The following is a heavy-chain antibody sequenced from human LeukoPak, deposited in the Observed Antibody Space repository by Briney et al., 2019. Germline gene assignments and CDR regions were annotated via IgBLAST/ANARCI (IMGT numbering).Heavy chain of an antibody. CDR2: ISAYNSNT. Sequence: ASVTVSCKASGYTFTSYGISWVRQAPGQGLEWMGWISAYNSNTNYAQKLQGRVTMTTDTSTSTAYMELRSLRSDDTAVYYCAREGLVGATFYYYYGMDVWGQGTTVTVSS. J-gene: IGHJ6*02. V-gene: IGHV1-18*01. D-gene: IGHD1-26*01. CDR1: GYTFTSYG. CDR3: AREGLVGATFYYYYGMDV.